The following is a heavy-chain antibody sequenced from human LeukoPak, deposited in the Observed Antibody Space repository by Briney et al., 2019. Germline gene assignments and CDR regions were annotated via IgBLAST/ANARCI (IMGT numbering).Heavy chain of an antibody. V-gene: IGHV3-21*01. CDR1: GFTFSSYS. Sequence: GGSLRLSCAASGFTFSSYSMNWVRQAPGKGLEWVSSISSSSSYIYYADSVKGRFTISRDNAKNSLYLQMNGLRAEDTAVYYCAMGSRWLQPVFGGQGTLVTVSS. CDR3: AMGSRWLQPVF. J-gene: IGHJ4*02. CDR2: ISSSSSYI. D-gene: IGHD5-24*01.